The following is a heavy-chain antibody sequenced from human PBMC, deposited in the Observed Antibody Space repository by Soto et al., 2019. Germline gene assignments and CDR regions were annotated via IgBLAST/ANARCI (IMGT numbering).Heavy chain of an antibody. Sequence: VGSLRLSCAASGFPFSNAWLSWVRQAPGKGLEWVGRIKSKTDAGTIDYAAPAKGRFTISRDDSKNTLYLQMNSLKTEDTAVYYCITVQGFWSGYFNAYYYAMDVWGQGTTVTVSS. J-gene: IGHJ6*02. CDR1: GFPFSNAW. V-gene: IGHV3-15*01. CDR2: IKSKTDAGTI. CDR3: ITVQGFWSGYFNAYYYAMDV. D-gene: IGHD3-3*01.